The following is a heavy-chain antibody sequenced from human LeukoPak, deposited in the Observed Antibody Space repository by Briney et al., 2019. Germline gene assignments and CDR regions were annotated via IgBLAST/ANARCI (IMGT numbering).Heavy chain of an antibody. CDR3: ARQSEYDPYYYGMDV. J-gene: IGHJ6*02. Sequence: SETLSLTCTVSGGSISSYYWSWIRQPPGKGLEWIGYIYYSGSTNYNPSLKSRVTISVDTSKNQFSLKLSSVTAADTAVYYCARQSEYDPYYYGMDVWGQGTTVTVSS. V-gene: IGHV4-59*01. D-gene: IGHD3-3*01. CDR1: GGSISSYY. CDR2: IYYSGST.